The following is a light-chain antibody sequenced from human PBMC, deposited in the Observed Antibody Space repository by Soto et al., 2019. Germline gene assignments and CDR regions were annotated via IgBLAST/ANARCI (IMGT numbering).Light chain of an antibody. V-gene: IGKV1-39*01. CDR3: QQSYSTPIP. CDR1: QSISSY. CDR2: AAS. Sequence: DIQMTQSPSSLSASVGDRVTITCRASQSISSYLNWYQQKPGKAPKLLIYAASSLQSGVPSRFRGIEPGQDSTLTISSLQPEDFETYYLQQSYSTPIPFDQGTRLEI. J-gene: IGKJ5*01.